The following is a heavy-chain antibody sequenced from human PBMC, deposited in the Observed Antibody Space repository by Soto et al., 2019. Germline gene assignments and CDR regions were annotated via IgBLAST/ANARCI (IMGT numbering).Heavy chain of an antibody. Sequence: QVQLHEADPRLAKHAQTLSLTCTVSGGSINNDGYSWKWLRQHPGKGQEWIGNIHYSGRSYYKPYVKSRVSIALDTSKNESSLKLNSVTAADTAVYYCARGPVDMAMKDWYFDIGGFGALVTV. J-gene: IGHJ2*01. D-gene: IGHD5-12*01. CDR3: ARGPVDMAMKDWYFDI. V-gene: IGHV4-31*03. CDR1: GGSINNDGYS. CDR2: IHYSGRS.